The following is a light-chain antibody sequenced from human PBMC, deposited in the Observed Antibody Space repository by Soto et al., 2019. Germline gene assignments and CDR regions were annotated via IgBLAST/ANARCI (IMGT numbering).Light chain of an antibody. J-gene: IGKJ1*01. Sequence: EIVMTQSPATLSVSPGERATLSCRASQSVNSKLAWYQQKPGQAPRLLIYGASTRATGIPARFSGSGSGTEFTLTISSLQSEDFAVYYCLQYNNWPRTFGQGTKVEIK. CDR3: LQYNNWPRT. V-gene: IGKV3-15*01. CDR1: QSVNSK. CDR2: GAS.